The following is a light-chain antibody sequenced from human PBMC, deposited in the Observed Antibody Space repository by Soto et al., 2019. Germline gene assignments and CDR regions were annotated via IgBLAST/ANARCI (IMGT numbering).Light chain of an antibody. CDR2: EVS. CDR3: SSYTTSSTLV. J-gene: IGLJ3*02. V-gene: IGLV2-14*01. Sequence: QSALTQPASVSGSPGQSITISCTGTSSDGGGYNYVSWYQQHPAKAPKLMIYEVSNRPSGVSHRFSGSKSGNTASLTSSGLQAEDEADYYCSSYTTSSTLVFGGGTKLTVL. CDR1: SSDGGGYNY.